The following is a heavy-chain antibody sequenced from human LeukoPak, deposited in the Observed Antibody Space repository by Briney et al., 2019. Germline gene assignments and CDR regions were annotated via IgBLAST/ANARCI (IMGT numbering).Heavy chain of an antibody. Sequence: ASVTVSCKASGYTFTSYGISWVRQAPGQGLEWMGWISAYNGNTNYAQKLQGRVTMTTDTSTSTAYMELRSLRSDDTAVYYCARVVTYYDFWSGPPQRGYFDYWGQGTLVTVSS. D-gene: IGHD3-3*01. CDR3: ARVVTYYDFWSGPPQRGYFDY. J-gene: IGHJ4*02. CDR2: ISAYNGNT. V-gene: IGHV1-18*01. CDR1: GYTFTSYG.